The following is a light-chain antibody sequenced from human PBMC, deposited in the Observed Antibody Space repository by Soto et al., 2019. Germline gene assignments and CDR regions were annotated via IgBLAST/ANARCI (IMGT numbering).Light chain of an antibody. Sequence: DIQMTQSPSSLSASVGDRVTITCRASQSLSSYLNWYQQKPGKAPKLLIYAASSLQSGVPSRFSGSGSGTDFTLTISSLQPEDFATYYCQQSYSTPGYTFGQGTKVDIK. J-gene: IGKJ2*01. V-gene: IGKV1-39*01. CDR2: AAS. CDR1: QSLSSY. CDR3: QQSYSTPGYT.